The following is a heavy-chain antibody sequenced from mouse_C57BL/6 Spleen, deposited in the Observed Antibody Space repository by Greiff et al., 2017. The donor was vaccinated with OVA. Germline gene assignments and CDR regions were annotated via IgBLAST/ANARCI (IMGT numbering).Heavy chain of an antibody. CDR2: INPSSGYT. CDR3: ARSPAQARYFDV. Sequence: QVQLQQSGAELARPGASVKMSCKASGYTFTSYTMHWVKQRPGQGLEWIGYINPSSGYTKYNQKFKDKATLTADKSSSTAYMQLSSLTSEDSAVYYCARSPAQARYFDVWGTGTTVTVSS. CDR1: GYTFTSYT. J-gene: IGHJ1*03. V-gene: IGHV1-4*01. D-gene: IGHD3-2*02.